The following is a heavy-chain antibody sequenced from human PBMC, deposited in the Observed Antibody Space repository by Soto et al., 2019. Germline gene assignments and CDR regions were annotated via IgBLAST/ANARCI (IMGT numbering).Heavy chain of an antibody. CDR1: GYTFTGYD. V-gene: IGHV1-8*01. CDR3: AGEKVGTTGIDF. D-gene: IGHD1-26*01. CDR2: MNPNSGNT. Sequence: QAQLVQSGAEVKKPGASVKVSCKASGYTFTGYDINWVRQATGQGLEWMGWMNPNSGNTGYAQNFQGRVTMTRDNSITTAYRELTSLREGDSAVYYCAGEKVGTTGIDFWGQGTLVTVSS. J-gene: IGHJ4*02.